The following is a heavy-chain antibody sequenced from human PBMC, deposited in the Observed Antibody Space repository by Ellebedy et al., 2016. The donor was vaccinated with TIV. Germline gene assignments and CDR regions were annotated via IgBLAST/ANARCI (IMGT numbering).Heavy chain of an antibody. CDR3: ARTPQLYCSSTNCRTYYFDY. Sequence: SLMISCGASGCTVDDYAMHWVRQAPGKGLEWVSGISWNSGSIGYADSVKGRFTISRDNAKNSLYLQMNSLRAEDPALYYCARTPQLYCSSTNCRTYYFDYWGQGTLVTVSS. V-gene: IGHV3-9*01. CDR2: ISWNSGSI. CDR1: GCTVDDYA. J-gene: IGHJ4*02. D-gene: IGHD2-2*01.